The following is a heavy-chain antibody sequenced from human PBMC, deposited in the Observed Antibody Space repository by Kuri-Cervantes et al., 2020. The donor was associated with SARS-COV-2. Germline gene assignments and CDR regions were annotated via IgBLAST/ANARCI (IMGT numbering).Heavy chain of an antibody. CDR2: ISAYNGNT. CDR3: ARRRDVDY. Sequence: ASVKVSCKAPETTFPNYDINWVRQATGQGLEWMGWISAYNGNTNYAQKLQGRVTMTTDTSTSTAYMELRSLRSDDTAVYYCARRRDVDYWGQGTLVTVSS. CDR1: ETTFPNYD. V-gene: IGHV1-18*01. J-gene: IGHJ4*02.